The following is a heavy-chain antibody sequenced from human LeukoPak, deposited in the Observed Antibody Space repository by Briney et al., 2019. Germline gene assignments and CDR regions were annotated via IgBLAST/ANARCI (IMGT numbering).Heavy chain of an antibody. CDR2: ISYSGST. V-gene: IGHV4-59*01. CDR1: GGSINSF. D-gene: IGHD2-8*02. Sequence: PSETLSLTCSVSGGSINSFWSWIRQPPDKGLEFIGYISYSGSTNYNPSLKSRLTMSLDTAKNQVSLNLTSVAAADTAVYYCARDKHTTSYTGGRYYPYYFDSWGQATLVTVSS. J-gene: IGHJ4*02. CDR3: ARDKHTTSYTGGRYYPYYFDS.